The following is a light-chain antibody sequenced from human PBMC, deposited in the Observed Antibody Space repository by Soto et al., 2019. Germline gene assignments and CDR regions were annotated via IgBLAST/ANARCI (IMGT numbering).Light chain of an antibody. CDR1: QSISNTF. J-gene: IGKJ1*01. Sequence: EIVLTQSPGTLSLSPGERATLSCRASQSISNTFLAWYQQKPGQAPRLLIYGASSRATGTPDRFSGSGSGTDFTLSISRLEPEDFATYYCLQDYNYPRTFGQGTKVEIK. V-gene: IGKV3-20*01. CDR2: GAS. CDR3: LQDYNYPRT.